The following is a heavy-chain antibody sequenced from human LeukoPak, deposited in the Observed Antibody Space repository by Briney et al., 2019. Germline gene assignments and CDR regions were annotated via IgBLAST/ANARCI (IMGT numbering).Heavy chain of an antibody. J-gene: IGHJ5*02. CDR3: AALWFDP. Sequence: PGGSLRLSCAASGFIFSNYEMNWVRQAPGKGLEWVSYINRGGGIAYYVDSVRGRFTISRDNTKNALYLQMNSLRAEDTAVYYCAALWFDPWGQGTLATVPS. CDR2: INRGGGIA. V-gene: IGHV3-48*03. CDR1: GFIFSNYE.